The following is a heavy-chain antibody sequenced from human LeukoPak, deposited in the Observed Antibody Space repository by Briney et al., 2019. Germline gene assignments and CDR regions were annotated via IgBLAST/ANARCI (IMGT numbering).Heavy chain of an antibody. V-gene: IGHV3-23*01. J-gene: IGHJ4*02. Sequence: GGSLRLSCAASGFGFSSYAMSWVRQAPGKGLEWVSAISGGGGSTYYADSVKGRFTISRDNAKNTLYLQMNSLRAEDTAVYYCAREEDSGYSTHYFDYWGQGTLVTVSS. CDR3: AREEDSGYSTHYFDY. CDR2: ISGGGGST. CDR1: GFGFSSYA. D-gene: IGHD5-12*01.